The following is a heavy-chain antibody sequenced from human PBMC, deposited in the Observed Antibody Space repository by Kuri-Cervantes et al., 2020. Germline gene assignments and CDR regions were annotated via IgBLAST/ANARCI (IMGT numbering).Heavy chain of an antibody. J-gene: IGHJ3*02. CDR2: INHSGSN. D-gene: IGHD6-13*01. CDR1: GGSFSGYY. Sequence: SQTLSLTCAVYGGSFSGYYWSWIRQPPGKGLEWIAEINHSGSNNYNPSLKSRVTISVDTSKNQFSLKLSSVTAADTAVYYCARERGYIAAAGLDAFDIWGQGTMVTVSS. CDR3: ARERGYIAAAGLDAFDI. V-gene: IGHV4-34*01.